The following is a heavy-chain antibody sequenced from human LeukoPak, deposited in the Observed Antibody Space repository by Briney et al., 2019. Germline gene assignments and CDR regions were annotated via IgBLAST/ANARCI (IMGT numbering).Heavy chain of an antibody. CDR1: GFTFSSYA. V-gene: IGHV3-74*01. CDR2: LNLDGSTT. D-gene: IGHD3-10*01. Sequence: GGSLRLSCAASGFTFSSYAMSWVRQAPGKGLVWVSRLNLDGSTTSYADSVKGRFTISRDNAKNTLYLQMNSLRVDDTGVYYCARESSGSYWGWGQGTLVTVSS. J-gene: IGHJ4*02. CDR3: ARESSGSYWG.